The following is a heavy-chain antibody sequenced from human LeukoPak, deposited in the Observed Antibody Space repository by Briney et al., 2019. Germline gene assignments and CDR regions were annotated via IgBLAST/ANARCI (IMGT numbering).Heavy chain of an antibody. Sequence: SQTLPLTCAICGDIVASNSATWNWIRQSPSRGLEWLGRTYYRSKYYYDYAVSVKSRITINPETSKNQFSLQLNSVTPEDTAVYYCARDPGLGYYYYHGMDVWGQGTTVTVSS. J-gene: IGHJ6*02. D-gene: IGHD3-16*01. CDR2: TYYRSKYYY. V-gene: IGHV6-1*01. CDR3: ARDPGLGYYYYHGMDV. CDR1: GDIVASNSAT.